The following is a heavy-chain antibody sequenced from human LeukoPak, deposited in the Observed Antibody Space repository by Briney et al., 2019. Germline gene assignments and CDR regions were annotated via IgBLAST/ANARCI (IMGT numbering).Heavy chain of an antibody. CDR3: ARGSYCSSTSCSPYYFDY. V-gene: IGHV4-34*01. J-gene: IGHJ4*02. D-gene: IGHD2-2*01. CDR1: GGSFSGYY. CDR2: INHSGST. Sequence: SETLSLTCAVYGGSFSGYYWSWIRQPPGKGLEWIGEINHSGSTNYNPSLKSRVTISVDTSKNQFSLKLSSVTAAATAVYYCARGSYCSSTSCSPYYFDYWGQGTLVTVSS.